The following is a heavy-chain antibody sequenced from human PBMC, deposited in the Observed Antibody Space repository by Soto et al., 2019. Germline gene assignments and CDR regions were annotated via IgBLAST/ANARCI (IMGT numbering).Heavy chain of an antibody. Sequence: GGSLRLSCAASGVTFNNYAMNWVRQAPGKGLEWVATISATGGSTYYADSVKGRFTISRDNSKNTLYLQMNGLRVEDTAVYYCAKDRHAGNXDYWGQGTQVTVSS. V-gene: IGHV3-23*01. CDR1: GVTFNNYA. CDR3: AKDRHAGNXDY. CDR2: ISATGGST. J-gene: IGHJ4*02.